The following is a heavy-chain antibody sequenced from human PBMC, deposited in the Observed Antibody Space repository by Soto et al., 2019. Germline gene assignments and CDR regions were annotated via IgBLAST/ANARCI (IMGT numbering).Heavy chain of an antibody. V-gene: IGHV1-58*01. CDR1: GVTITSSA. CDR3: AAARYGAHYGMDV. D-gene: IGHD4-17*01. Sequence: SVKASCKSSGVTITSSAVQWVRQARGQRLEWIGWIVVGGGNTNYAQKFQERVTITRDMSTSTAYMELTSLRSEDTAIYYCAAARYGAHYGMDVWGLGTTVTVSS. CDR2: IVVGGGNT. J-gene: IGHJ6*02.